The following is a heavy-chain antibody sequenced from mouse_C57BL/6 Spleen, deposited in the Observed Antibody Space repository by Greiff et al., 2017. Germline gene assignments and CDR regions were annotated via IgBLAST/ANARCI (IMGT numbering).Heavy chain of an antibody. Sequence: DVMLVESGGGLVKPGGSLKLSCAASGFTFSSYAMSWVRQTPEKRLEWVATISDGGSYTYYPDNVKGRFTISRDNAKNNLYLQMSHLKSEDTAMYYCARNGEIYYYDYWGQGTTRAVSS. CDR3: ARNGEIYYYDY. V-gene: IGHV5-4*03. CDR2: ISDGGSYT. J-gene: IGHJ2*01. CDR1: GFTFSSYA. D-gene: IGHD1-1*01.